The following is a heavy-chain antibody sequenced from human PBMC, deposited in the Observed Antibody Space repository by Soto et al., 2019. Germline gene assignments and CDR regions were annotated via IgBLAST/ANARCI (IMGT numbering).Heavy chain of an antibody. J-gene: IGHJ5*01. CDR3: ARVLSGNKECFDS. D-gene: IGHD3-10*01. CDR1: GVSISGGNL. V-gene: IGHV4-4*02. CDR2: VFDHGST. Sequence: QVQLQESGPGLVKPWGTLSLTCAVSGVSISGGNLWSCVRQPPGKGLEWIGEVFDHGSTNYNPSLKRRVTMSVDKSHYDFSLNLTSVTAADTAVYYCARVLSGNKECFDSWGQGILVTVSS.